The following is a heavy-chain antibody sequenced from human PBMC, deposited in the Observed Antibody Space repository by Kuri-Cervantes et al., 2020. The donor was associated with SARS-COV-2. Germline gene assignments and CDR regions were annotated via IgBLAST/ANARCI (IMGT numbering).Heavy chain of an antibody. J-gene: IGHJ4*02. CDR3: AKDRYFDGRGGYYELGY. V-gene: IGHV4-4*07. CDR1: GGSISSYY. CDR2: IHPSGST. D-gene: IGHD3-22*01. Sequence: ESLKISCTVSGGSISSYYWSWIRQPPGKGLEWIGRIHPSGSTNYNSSLESRVTMSIDTSKKQFSLNLSAVTAADTAVYYCAKDRYFDGRGGYYELGYWGQGVLVTVSS.